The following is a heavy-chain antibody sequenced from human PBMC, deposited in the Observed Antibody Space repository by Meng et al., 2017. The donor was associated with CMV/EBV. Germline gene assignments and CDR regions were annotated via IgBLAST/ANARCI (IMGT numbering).Heavy chain of an antibody. J-gene: IGHJ2*01. CDR2: IIPIFGTA. D-gene: IGHD3-16*01. V-gene: IGHV1-69*05. CDR3: ARVPEGEPVSSGYWYFDL. CDR1: GGTFSSYA. Sequence: SVKVSCKASGGTFSSYAISWVRQAPGQGLEWMGGIIPIFGTANYAQKFQGRVTITTDESTSTAYMELSRLRSDDTAVYYCARVPEGEPVSSGYWYFDLWGRGTLVTVSS.